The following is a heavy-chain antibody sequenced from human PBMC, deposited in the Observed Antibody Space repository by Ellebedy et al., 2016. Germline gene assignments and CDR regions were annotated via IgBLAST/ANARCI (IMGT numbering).Heavy chain of an antibody. CDR2: VYHSGAT. Sequence: SETLSLTXSVSGGSFSTYYWTWIRQPPGKGLEWIGYVYHSGATNYNPSLESRVTISVDTSKNQFSLSLSSVTAADTAVYYCARGVAVAGAEYFHLWGQGTLVTVSS. J-gene: IGHJ1*01. D-gene: IGHD6-19*01. CDR3: ARGVAVAGAEYFHL. V-gene: IGHV4-59*01. CDR1: GGSFSTYY.